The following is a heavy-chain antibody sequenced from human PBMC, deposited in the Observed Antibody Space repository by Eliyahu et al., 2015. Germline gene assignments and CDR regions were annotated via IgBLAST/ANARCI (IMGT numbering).Heavy chain of an antibody. Sequence: QVQLVQSGAEVKKPGASVXVXCXVSGYTLXXLSMHWVRQAPGKGLEWMGGFDPEDGETIYAQKFQGRVTMTEDTSTDTAYMELSSLRSEDTAVYYCATGQFDILPQGPRGWFDPWGQGTLVTVSS. CDR1: GYTLXXLS. J-gene: IGHJ5*02. CDR3: ATGQFDILPQGPRGWFDP. D-gene: IGHD3-9*01. V-gene: IGHV1-24*01. CDR2: FDPEDGET.